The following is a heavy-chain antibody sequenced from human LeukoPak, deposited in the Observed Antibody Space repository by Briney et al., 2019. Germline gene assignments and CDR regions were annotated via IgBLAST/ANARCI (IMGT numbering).Heavy chain of an antibody. CDR2: INPNSGGT. Sequence: GASVKVSCRASGYTFTVYYIYWVRQAPGQGLEWMGWINPNSGGTNYAQKFQGRVTMTRDTSISTAYMELSRLRSDDTAVYYCARVEGYCSGGSCPAVYYYYYMDVWGKGTTVTVSS. V-gene: IGHV1-2*02. D-gene: IGHD2-15*01. CDR1: GYTFTVYY. J-gene: IGHJ6*03. CDR3: ARVEGYCSGGSCPAVYYYYYMDV.